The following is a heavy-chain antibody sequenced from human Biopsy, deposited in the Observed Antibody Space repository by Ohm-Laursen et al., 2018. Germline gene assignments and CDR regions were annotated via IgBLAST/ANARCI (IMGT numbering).Heavy chain of an antibody. V-gene: IGHV1-58*02. CDR1: GFTFNRSA. CDR3: ASRPNCGGDCSSGFDY. J-gene: IGHJ4*02. Sequence: GATVKISCKASGFTFNRSAMQWVRQARGQRLEWIGWIVVGGGNTNYAQKFQERVTITRDMSTSTAYMELSSLRSEDTAVYYCASRPNCGGDCSSGFDYWGPGTLVTVSS. D-gene: IGHD2-21*02. CDR2: IVVGGGNT.